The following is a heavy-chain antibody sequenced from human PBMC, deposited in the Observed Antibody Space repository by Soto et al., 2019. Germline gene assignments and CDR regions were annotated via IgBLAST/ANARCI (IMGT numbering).Heavy chain of an antibody. CDR1: GFPVSSNY. CDR2: IYSGGST. Sequence: EVQLVESGGGLVQPGGSLRLSCAASGFPVSSNYMSWVRQAPGQGLEWVSVIYSGGSTYYADSVKGRFTISRHNSKNTLYLQMNSLRGEDTAGYYCASSGRYDFWRCYFDYWGQGTLVTVSS. CDR3: ASSGRYDFWRCYFDY. V-gene: IGHV3-53*04. J-gene: IGHJ4*01. D-gene: IGHD3-3*01.